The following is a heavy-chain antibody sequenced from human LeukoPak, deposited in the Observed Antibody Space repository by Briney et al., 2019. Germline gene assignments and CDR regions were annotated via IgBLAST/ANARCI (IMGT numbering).Heavy chain of an antibody. CDR3: ARDSWYFDWLLRGPSCFDY. CDR1: GYTFTSYG. Sequence: ASVKVSCKASGYTFTSYGISWVRQAPGQGLEWMGWISAYNGNAHYSQKLQGRVTMTTDTSTSTAYMELRSLRSDDTAVYYCARDSWYFDWLLRGPSCFDYWGQGTLVTVSS. D-gene: IGHD3-9*01. CDR2: ISAYNGNA. J-gene: IGHJ4*02. V-gene: IGHV1-18*01.